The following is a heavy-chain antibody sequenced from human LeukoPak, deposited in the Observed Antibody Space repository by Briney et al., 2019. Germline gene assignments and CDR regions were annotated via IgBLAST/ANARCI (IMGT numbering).Heavy chain of an antibody. CDR1: GFTFSLYD. J-gene: IGHJ4*02. CDR2: IDRGVGST. CDR3: ARDLSSGHPGGFDY. Sequence: PGGSLRLSCAASGFTFSLYDMSWVRQAPGKGLECVSAIDRGVGSTYYADSVKGRFTISRDNSKNTLYLQMNNLRVEDTAVYFCARDLSSGHPGGFDYWGQGALVTVSS. D-gene: IGHD3-3*01. V-gene: IGHV3-23*01.